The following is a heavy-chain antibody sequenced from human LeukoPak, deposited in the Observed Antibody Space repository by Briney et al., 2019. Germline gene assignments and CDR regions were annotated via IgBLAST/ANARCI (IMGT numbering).Heavy chain of an antibody. V-gene: IGHV3-7*01. CDR1: GFTFSNYW. D-gene: IGHD2-2*01. CDR2: IKQDGSEK. Sequence: GGSLRLSCAASGFTFSNYWMSWVRQAPGKGLEWVANIKQDGSEKYYVDSVRGRFTISRDNAKNSLYLQMNSLRAEETAMYYCARGNDCSSTSCLYYYYYYMDVWGKGTTVTVFS. CDR3: ARGNDCSSTSCLYYYYYYMDV. J-gene: IGHJ6*03.